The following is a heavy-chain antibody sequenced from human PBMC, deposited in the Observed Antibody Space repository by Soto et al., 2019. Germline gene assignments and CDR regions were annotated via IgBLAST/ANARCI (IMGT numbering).Heavy chain of an antibody. J-gene: IGHJ4*02. CDR3: ASRLSSAFDY. V-gene: IGHV4-31*03. CDR1: GGSVLSGGHY. Sequence: TLSLTCTVSGGSVLSGGHYWSWIRQHPGKGPEWIAYIYYSGSAYYNPSLQSRVTISVDTSKNQFSLNLNSVTAADTAVYYCASRLSSAFDYWGQGILVTVSS. CDR2: IYYSGSA. D-gene: IGHD6-6*01.